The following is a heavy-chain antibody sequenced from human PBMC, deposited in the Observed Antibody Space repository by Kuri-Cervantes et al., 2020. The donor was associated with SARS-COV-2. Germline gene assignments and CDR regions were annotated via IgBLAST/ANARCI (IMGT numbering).Heavy chain of an antibody. V-gene: IGHV4-34*01. J-gene: IGHJ4*02. CDR1: GGSFSGYY. CDR2: INHSGST. Sequence: SETLSLTCAVYGGSFSGYYWSWIRQPPGKGLEWIGEINHSGSTNYNPSLKSRVTVSVDTSKNQFSLRLSSVTAADTAVYYCASRENFGAPVDFWGQGTLVTVSS. D-gene: IGHD3-10*01. CDR3: ASRENFGAPVDF.